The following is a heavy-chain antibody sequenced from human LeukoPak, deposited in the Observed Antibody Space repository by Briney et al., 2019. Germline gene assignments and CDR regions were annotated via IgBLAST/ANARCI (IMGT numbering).Heavy chain of an antibody. D-gene: IGHD3-16*01. CDR2: ISAYNGNT. Sequence: ASVKVSCKASGYTFTSYDINWVRQAPGQGLEWMGWISAYNGNTNYAQKLQGRVTMTTDTSTSTAYMELRSLRSDDTAVYYCARDGGVARNGRRWFDPWGQGILVTVSS. V-gene: IGHV1-18*01. CDR3: ARDGGVARNGRRWFDP. J-gene: IGHJ5*02. CDR1: GYTFTSYD.